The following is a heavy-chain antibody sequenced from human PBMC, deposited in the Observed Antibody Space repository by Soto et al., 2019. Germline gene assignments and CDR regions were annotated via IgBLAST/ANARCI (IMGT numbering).Heavy chain of an antibody. Sequence: QVQLQESGPGLVKPSETLSLTCTVSGGSISGYYWSWIRQPPGKGLEWIGYIYYSGSTNYNPSLKRRVTISVDTSKNQFSLKLSSVTAADTAVYYCTKSAQITSSGCYRDWGQGTLVTVSS. D-gene: IGHD6-19*01. CDR1: GGSISGYY. J-gene: IGHJ4*02. V-gene: IGHV4-59*01. CDR2: IYYSGST. CDR3: TKSAQITSSGCYRD.